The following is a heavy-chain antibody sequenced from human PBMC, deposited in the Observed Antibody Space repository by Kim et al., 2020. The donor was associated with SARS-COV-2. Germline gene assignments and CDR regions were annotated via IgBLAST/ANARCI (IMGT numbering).Heavy chain of an antibody. J-gene: IGHJ4*02. Sequence: KPSLKRRFTQSVDTSKNQCSLKLSSVTAADTAVYYCATAGEDSSGYYFDYWGQGTLVTVSS. V-gene: IGHV4-59*01. D-gene: IGHD3-22*01. CDR3: ATAGEDSSGYYFDY.